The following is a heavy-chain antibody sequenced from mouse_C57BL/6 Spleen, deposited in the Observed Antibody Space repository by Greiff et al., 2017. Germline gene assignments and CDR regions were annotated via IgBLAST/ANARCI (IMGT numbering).Heavy chain of an antibody. J-gene: IGHJ4*01. CDR2: INPNNGGT. CDR3: ARSGGYPYYYAMDY. Sequence: EVQLQQSGPELVKPGASVKISCKASGYTFTDYYMNWVKQSHGKSLEWIGDINPNNGGTSYNQKFKGKATLTVDKSSSTAYMELRSLTSEDSAVYYFARSGGYPYYYAMDYWGQGTSVTVSS. V-gene: IGHV1-26*01. CDR1: GYTFTDYY.